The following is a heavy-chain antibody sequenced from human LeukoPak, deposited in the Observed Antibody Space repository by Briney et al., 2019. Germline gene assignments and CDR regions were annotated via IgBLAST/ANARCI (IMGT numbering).Heavy chain of an antibody. CDR2: IYYSGST. CDR1: GGSISSGGYS. V-gene: IGHV4-30-4*07. CDR3: ARTTEAHSWRTRYYDYYMDV. J-gene: IGHJ6*03. Sequence: PSETLSLTCAVSGGSISSGGYSWSWIRQPPGKGLEWIGYIYYSGSTYYNPSLKSRVTISVDTSRNQFSLKLRSVTAADTAVYYCARTTEAHSWRTRYYDYYMDVWGKGTTVTVSS. D-gene: IGHD6-13*01.